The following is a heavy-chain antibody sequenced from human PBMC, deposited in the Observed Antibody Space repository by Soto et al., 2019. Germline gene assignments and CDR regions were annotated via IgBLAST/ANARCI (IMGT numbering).Heavy chain of an antibody. CDR1: GGTFSSYA. CDR2: IIPIFGTA. D-gene: IGHD2-2*01. J-gene: IGHJ4*02. V-gene: IGHV1-69*13. Sequence: SVKVSCKASGGTFSSYAISWVRQAPGQGHEWMGGIIPIFGTANYAQKFQGRVTITADESTSTAYMELSSLRSEDTAVYYCARDPLEYCSSTSCYVGPDYWGQGTLVTVSS. CDR3: ARDPLEYCSSTSCYVGPDY.